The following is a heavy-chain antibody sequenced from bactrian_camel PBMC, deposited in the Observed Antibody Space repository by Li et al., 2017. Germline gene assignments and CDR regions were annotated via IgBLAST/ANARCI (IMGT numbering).Heavy chain of an antibody. CDR2: FYPGDGRT. J-gene: IGHJ4*01. V-gene: IGHV3S1*01. CDR1: GFTFSNTW. CDR3: AKKLGFMAWVHDY. D-gene: IGHD1*01. Sequence: HVQLVESGGGLVQPGGSLILSCVTSGFTFSNTWLHWVRQVPGKGLEWVSSFYPGDGRTHYADPVKGRFTLSGDNTKNTLYRQLSALKTEDTAMYYCAKKLGFMAWVHDYWGQGTQVTVS.